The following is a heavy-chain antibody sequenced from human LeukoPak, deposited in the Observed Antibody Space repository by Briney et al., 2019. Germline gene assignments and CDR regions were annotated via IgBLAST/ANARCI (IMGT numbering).Heavy chain of an antibody. CDR1: GFTFSSYS. CDR3: ARGYDFWSGYVRTGPYYFDY. V-gene: IGHV3-21*01. CDR2: ISSSSSYI. Sequence: PGGSLRLSCAASGFTFSSYSMNWVRQAPGKGLEWVSSISSSSSYIYYADSVKGRFTISRDNAKNSLYLQMNSLRAEDTAVYYCARGYDFWSGYVRTGPYYFDYWGQGTLVTVSS. D-gene: IGHD3-3*01. J-gene: IGHJ4*02.